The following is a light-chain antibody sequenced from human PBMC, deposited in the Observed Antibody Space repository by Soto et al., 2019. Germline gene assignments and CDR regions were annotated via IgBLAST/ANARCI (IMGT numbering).Light chain of an antibody. Sequence: QSVLTQPPSASGTPGQRVNISCSGSSSNIGSNYVYWYRQFPGTAPKLLIQRNNQRPSGVPARFSGSKSGTSVSLAISGLRSEDEADYYCGGWDDSLSGPVFGGGTKLTVL. V-gene: IGLV1-47*01. CDR2: RNN. J-gene: IGLJ2*01. CDR3: GGWDDSLSGPV. CDR1: SSNIGSNY.